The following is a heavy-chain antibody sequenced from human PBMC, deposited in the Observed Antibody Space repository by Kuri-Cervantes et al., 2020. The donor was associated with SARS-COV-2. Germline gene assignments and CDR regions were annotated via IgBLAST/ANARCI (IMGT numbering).Heavy chain of an antibody. J-gene: IGHJ4*02. D-gene: IGHD6-13*01. Sequence: GESLKISCAAPGFTFSNSDMNWVRQAPGKGLEWVSGVSWNGSRTHYADSVKGRFIISRDNSRNFLYQQMNSLRPEDMAVYYCVRHKAAAGIVAPDWGQGTLVTVSS. V-gene: IGHV3-19*01. CDR1: GFTFSNSD. CDR3: VRHKAAAGIVAPD. CDR2: VSWNGSRT.